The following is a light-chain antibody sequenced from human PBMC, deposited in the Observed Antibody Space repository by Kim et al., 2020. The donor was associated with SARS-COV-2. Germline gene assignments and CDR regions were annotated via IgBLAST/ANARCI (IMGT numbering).Light chain of an antibody. CDR3: AAWDDSLNGVV. CDR1: NSDMGGNV. CDR2: NDS. J-gene: IGLJ2*01. V-gene: IGLV1-44*01. Sequence: GQTVTISCSGGNSDMGGNVVNWYQRVPGTAPRLLIFNDSQRPSGVPDRFSGSKSGTSASLAISELQSDDETDYFCAAWDDSLNGVVFGGGTKLTVL.